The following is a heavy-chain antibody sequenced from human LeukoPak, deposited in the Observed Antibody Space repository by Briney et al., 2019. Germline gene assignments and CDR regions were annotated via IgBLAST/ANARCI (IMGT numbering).Heavy chain of an antibody. J-gene: IGHJ4*02. CDR2: IRYDGSNK. CDR1: GSTFSSYG. Sequence: GGSLRLSCAASGSTFSSYGMHWVRQAPGKGLEWVAFIRYDGSNKYYADSVEGRFTISRDNSKNTLYLQMNSLRAEDTAVYYCANVGQLLYVYWGQGTLVTVSS. CDR3: ANVGQLLYVY. V-gene: IGHV3-30*02. D-gene: IGHD2-2*02.